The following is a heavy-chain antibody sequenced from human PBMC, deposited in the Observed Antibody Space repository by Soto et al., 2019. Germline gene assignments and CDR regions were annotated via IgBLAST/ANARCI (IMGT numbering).Heavy chain of an antibody. CDR2: ISWDSNSI. J-gene: IGHJ3*02. CDR1: GFRFDDYA. Sequence: EVQLVESGGGLVQPGRSLRLSCVASGFRFDDYAMHWVRQAPGKGLEWVSGISWDSNSIGYADSVKGRFTISRDSAKNSLYPQMNSLRAEDTALYYCVKDIEENQLLYDAFDIWGQGTMVTVSS. CDR3: VKDIEENQLLYDAFDI. D-gene: IGHD2-2*01. V-gene: IGHV3-9*01.